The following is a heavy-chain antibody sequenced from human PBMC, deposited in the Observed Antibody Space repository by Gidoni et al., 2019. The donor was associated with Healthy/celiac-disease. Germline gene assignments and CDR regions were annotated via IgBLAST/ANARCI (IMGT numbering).Heavy chain of an antibody. D-gene: IGHD1-26*01. CDR3: ARGPGSYYADPFDY. Sequence: FGTANYAQKFQGRVTITADESTSTAYMELSSLRSEDTAVYYCARGPGSYYADPFDYWGQGTLVTVSS. J-gene: IGHJ4*02. CDR2: FGTA. V-gene: IGHV1-69*01.